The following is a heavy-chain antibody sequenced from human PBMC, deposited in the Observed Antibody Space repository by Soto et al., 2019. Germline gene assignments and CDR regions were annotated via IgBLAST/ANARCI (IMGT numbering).Heavy chain of an antibody. CDR3: ARDYYDSSGYYPYYFDY. Sequence: EVQLVESGGGLVQPGGSLRLSCAASGFTFSNCNMNWVRQAPGKGLEWVSYISSSSSTIYYADSVKGRFTISRDNAKNSMYLQMKSLRAEDTAVYYCARDYYDSSGYYPYYFDYWGQGTLVTGSS. D-gene: IGHD3-22*01. CDR1: GFTFSNCN. J-gene: IGHJ4*02. CDR2: ISSSSSTI. V-gene: IGHV3-48*01.